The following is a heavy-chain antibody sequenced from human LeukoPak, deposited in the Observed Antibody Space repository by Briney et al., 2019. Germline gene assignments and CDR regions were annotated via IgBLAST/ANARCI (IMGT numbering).Heavy chain of an antibody. V-gene: IGHV3-11*01. CDR2: ISSSGSTI. D-gene: IGHD1-1*01. CDR1: GFTFCDYY. CDR3: ARDPSANWNDNYYGMDV. J-gene: IGHJ6*02. Sequence: GGSLRLSCAVSGFTFCDYYMSWIPHAPGKGVEWVSYISSSGSTIYYADSVKGRFTISRDNAKNSLYLQMNSLRAEDTAVYYCARDPSANWNDNYYGMDVWGQGTTVTVSS.